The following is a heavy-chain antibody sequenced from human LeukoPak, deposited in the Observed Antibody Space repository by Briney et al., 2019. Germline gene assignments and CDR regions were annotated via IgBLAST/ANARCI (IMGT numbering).Heavy chain of an antibody. Sequence: GGSLRLSCAASGFTFSSYWMHWVRQAPGKGLVWVSRINSDGSSTSYADSVKGRFTISRDNAKNTLHLQMNSLRAEDAAVYYCAREGQQWLVSNGAFDIWGQGTMVTVSS. J-gene: IGHJ3*02. V-gene: IGHV3-74*01. CDR1: GFTFSSYW. D-gene: IGHD6-19*01. CDR3: AREGQQWLVSNGAFDI. CDR2: INSDGSST.